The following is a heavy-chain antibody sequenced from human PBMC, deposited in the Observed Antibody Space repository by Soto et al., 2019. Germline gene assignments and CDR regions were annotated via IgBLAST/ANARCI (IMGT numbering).Heavy chain of an antibody. Sequence: EVQLVESGGGLVQPGGSLGLSCAASGFTFSSYWMHWVRQAPGKGLVWVSRINSDGSSTSYADSVKGRFTISRDNAKNTLYLQMNSLRAEDTAVYYCAKGEYYYGSGRFYYYYYMDVWGKGTTVTVSS. D-gene: IGHD3-10*01. CDR1: GFTFSSYW. CDR3: AKGEYYYGSGRFYYYYYMDV. V-gene: IGHV3-74*01. J-gene: IGHJ6*03. CDR2: INSDGSST.